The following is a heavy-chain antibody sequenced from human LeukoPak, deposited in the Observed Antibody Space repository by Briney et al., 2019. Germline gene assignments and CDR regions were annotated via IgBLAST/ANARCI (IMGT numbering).Heavy chain of an antibody. D-gene: IGHD3-10*01. CDR1: GFTFSGYD. J-gene: IGHJ3*02. Sequence: TGGSLRLSCAASGFTFSGYDFHWVRQATGRGLEWVSAIGTVGDTHYLDSVKGRFTISRENAKNSLYLQMNSLRAGDTAVYYCARETGDVLLGAFAIWGQGTMVTVSS. V-gene: IGHV3-13*04. CDR3: ARETGDVLLGAFAI. CDR2: IGTVGDT.